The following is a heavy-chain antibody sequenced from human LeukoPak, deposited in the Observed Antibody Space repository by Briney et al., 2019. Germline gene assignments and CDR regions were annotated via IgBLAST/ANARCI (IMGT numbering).Heavy chain of an antibody. CDR3: AKSPVAAASSTRNFDL. D-gene: IGHD6-13*01. V-gene: IGHV3-23*01. CDR1: GFTFSSYA. J-gene: IGHJ2*01. CDR2: ISGGSTTT. Sequence: PGGSLRLCCAASGFTFSSYAMSWVRQAPGKGLEWVSSISGGSTTTYYADSVKGRFTISRDNSKNSLYLQMNGLRAEDTAVYYCAKSPVAAASSTRNFDLWGRGTLVTVSS.